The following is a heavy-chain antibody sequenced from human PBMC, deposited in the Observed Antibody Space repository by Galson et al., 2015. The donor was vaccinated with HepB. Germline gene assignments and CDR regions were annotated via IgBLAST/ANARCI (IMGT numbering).Heavy chain of an antibody. CDR1: GFTFSSYE. V-gene: IGHV3-48*03. J-gene: IGHJ4*02. Sequence: SLRLSCAASGFTFSSYEMNWVRQAPGKGLEWVSYISSSGSTIYYADSVKGRFTISRDNAKNSLYLQMNSLRAEDTAVYYCAAPGSYYYLGGGFDYWGQGTLVTVSS. CDR3: AAPGSYYYLGGGFDY. CDR2: ISSSGSTI. D-gene: IGHD1-26*01.